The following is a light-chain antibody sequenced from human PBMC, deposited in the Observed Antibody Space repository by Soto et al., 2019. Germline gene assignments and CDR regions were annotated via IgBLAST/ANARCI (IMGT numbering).Light chain of an antibody. CDR3: GTWDNSLSADVI. Sequence: QSVLTQPPSVSAAPGQKVTISCSGSSSNIGNNYVSWYQQLPGTAPTLLIYDNNKRPSGIPDRFSGSKSGTSATLGITGLQTGDEADYYCGTWDNSLSADVIFGGGTKLTVL. CDR1: SSNIGNNY. CDR2: DNN. J-gene: IGLJ2*01. V-gene: IGLV1-51*01.